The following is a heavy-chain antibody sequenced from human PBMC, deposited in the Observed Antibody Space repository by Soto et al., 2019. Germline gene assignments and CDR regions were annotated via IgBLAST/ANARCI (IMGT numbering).Heavy chain of an antibody. D-gene: IGHD6-13*01. CDR3: TRGAGYSSSWYLGMDV. J-gene: IGHJ6*02. CDR1: GFTFGDYA. Sequence: LRLSCTASGFTFGDYAMSWVRQAPGKGLEWVGFIRSKAYGGTTEYAASVKGRFTISRDDSKSIAYLQMNSLKTEDTAVYYCTRGAGYSSSWYLGMDVWGQGTAVTVSS. CDR2: IRSKAYGGTT. V-gene: IGHV3-49*04.